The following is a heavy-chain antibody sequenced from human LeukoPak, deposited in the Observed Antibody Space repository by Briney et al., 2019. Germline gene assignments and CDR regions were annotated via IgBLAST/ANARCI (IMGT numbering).Heavy chain of an antibody. CDR3: ARESGYSSGWHGKGYFDY. J-gene: IGHJ4*02. CDR2: INPNSGGT. Sequence: ASVKVSCKASGYTFTGYFIHWVRQAPGQGLEWMGWINPNSGGTNYAQKFQGRVTMTRDTSISTAYMELSKLRSDDTAVYYCARESGYSSGWHGKGYFDYWGQGTLVTVPS. D-gene: IGHD6-19*01. V-gene: IGHV1-2*02. CDR1: GYTFTGYF.